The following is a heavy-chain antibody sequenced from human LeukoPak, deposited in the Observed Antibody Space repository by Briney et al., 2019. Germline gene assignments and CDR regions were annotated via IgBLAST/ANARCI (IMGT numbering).Heavy chain of an antibody. CDR3: ARDGGGYSSGWYFDY. CDR2: ISSSGSTI. Sequence: GGSLRLSCAASGFTFSSYEMNWVRQAPGKGLEWVSYISSSGSTIYYADSVKGRFTISRDNAKNSLYLQMNSLGAEDTAVYYCARDGGGYSSGWYFDYWGQGTLVTVSS. V-gene: IGHV3-48*03. D-gene: IGHD6-19*01. J-gene: IGHJ4*02. CDR1: GFTFSSYE.